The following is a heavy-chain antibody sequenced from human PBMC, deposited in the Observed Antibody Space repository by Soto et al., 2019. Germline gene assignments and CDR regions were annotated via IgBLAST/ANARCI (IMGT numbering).Heavy chain of an antibody. D-gene: IGHD3-16*01. Sequence: PGGSLRLSCAASGFTFSDYYMSWIRQAPGKGLEWVSYISTTGNTIYYADSVKGRFTISRDSAKNSLYLQMNSLRAEDTAVYYCASSGGHRLFTYRGQGTLVTVSS. J-gene: IGHJ4*02. CDR1: GFTFSDYY. V-gene: IGHV3-11*01. CDR2: ISTTGNTI. CDR3: ASSGGHRLFTY.